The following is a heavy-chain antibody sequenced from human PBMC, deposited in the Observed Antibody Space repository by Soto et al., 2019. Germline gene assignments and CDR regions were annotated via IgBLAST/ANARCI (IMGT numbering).Heavy chain of an antibody. V-gene: IGHV4-30-4*01. CDR1: GGSISSGDYY. CDR2: IYYSGST. D-gene: IGHD3-22*01. CDR3: ARESYYYDSIGSNFDY. J-gene: IGHJ4*02. Sequence: SETLSLTCTVSGGSISSGDYYLSWIRQPPGKGLEWIGYIYYSGSTYYNPSLKSRVTISVDTSKNQLSLKLSSVTAADTAVYYCARESYYYDSIGSNFDYWGQGTLVTVSS.